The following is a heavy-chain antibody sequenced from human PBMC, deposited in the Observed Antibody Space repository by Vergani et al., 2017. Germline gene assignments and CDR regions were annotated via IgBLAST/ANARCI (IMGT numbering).Heavy chain of an antibody. V-gene: IGHV4-39*01. J-gene: IGHJ5*02. CDR1: GASIRSSNYY. CDR2: IYYSAST. Sequence: QLQLQESGPGLVKPSATLPLTCSVSGASIRSSNYYWGWIRQPPGKGLEWIASIYYSASTYYNPSLKSRVTISVDTSKNQFSLKLSSVTAADTAVYFCARHSXVEWLVKLGWIDPWGQGILVTVSS. D-gene: IGHD6-19*01. CDR3: ARHSXVEWLVKLGWIDP.